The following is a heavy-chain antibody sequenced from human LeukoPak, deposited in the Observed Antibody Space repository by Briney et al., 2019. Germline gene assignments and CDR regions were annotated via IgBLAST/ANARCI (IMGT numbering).Heavy chain of an antibody. CDR2: IYPTGST. CDR1: GFTFSDYY. J-gene: IGHJ5*02. CDR3: ARAYSSSWYWNWFDP. V-gene: IGHV4-38-2*01. D-gene: IGHD6-13*01. Sequence: GSLRLSCVASGFTFSDYYMGWIRQPPGKGLEWIGNIYPTGSTYYNPSLKSRVTISVDTSKNQFSLKVSSVSAADTAVYYCARAYSSSWYWNWFDPWGQGTLVTVSS.